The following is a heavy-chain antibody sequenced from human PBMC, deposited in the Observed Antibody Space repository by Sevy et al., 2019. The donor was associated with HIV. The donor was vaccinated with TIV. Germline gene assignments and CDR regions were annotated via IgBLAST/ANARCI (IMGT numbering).Heavy chain of an antibody. J-gene: IGHJ4*02. D-gene: IGHD3-10*01. Sequence: GGSLRLSCAASGFTFDDYTMHWVRQVPGKGLEWVSLISWDAKKTDYADSVEGLFTVSRDNRKNSLYLQMNSLRSEDTALYFCAKDIPGYSGFDHWGQGTLVTVSS. CDR2: ISWDAKKT. CDR3: AKDIPGYSGFDH. V-gene: IGHV3-43*01. CDR1: GFTFDDYT.